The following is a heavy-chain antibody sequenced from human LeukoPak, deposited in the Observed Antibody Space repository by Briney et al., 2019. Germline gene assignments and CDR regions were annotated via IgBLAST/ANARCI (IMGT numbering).Heavy chain of an antibody. V-gene: IGHV3-7*01. D-gene: IGHD4-11*01. CDR2: LNQDGSEK. Sequence: PGGSLRLSCAVSGSTFSTYWMSWVRQAPGKGLEWVANLNQDGSEKYYVDSVKGRFTISRDNAKNSLYLQMNSLRAEDTAVYYCANSRPGFYWGQGTLVTVSS. CDR1: GSTFSTYW. CDR3: ANSRPGFY. J-gene: IGHJ4*02.